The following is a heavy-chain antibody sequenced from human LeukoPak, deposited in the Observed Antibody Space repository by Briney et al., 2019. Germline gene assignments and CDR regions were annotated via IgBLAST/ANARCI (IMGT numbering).Heavy chain of an antibody. CDR2: IYSGGST. CDR1: GFTVSSNY. V-gene: IGHV3-53*01. CDR3: ARCIVGAPLAY. D-gene: IGHD1-26*01. Sequence: GGSLTLSCAASGFTVSSNYMSWVRQAPGKGLEWVSVIYSGGSTYYAHSVKGRFTISRDNSKNKLYLQMNSLRAEDTAVYYCARCIVGAPLAYWGQGTRVTVSS. J-gene: IGHJ4*02.